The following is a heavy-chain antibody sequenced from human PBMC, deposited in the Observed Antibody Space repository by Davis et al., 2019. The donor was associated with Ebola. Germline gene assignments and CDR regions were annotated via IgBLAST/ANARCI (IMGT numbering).Heavy chain of an antibody. Sequence: SVKVSCKASGYTFSSYAISWVRQAPGQGLEWMGRIIPILGIANYAQKFQGRVTITADKSTSTAYMELSSLRSEDTAVYYCARFGDYYGMDVWGQGTTVTVSS. J-gene: IGHJ6*02. V-gene: IGHV1-69*04. D-gene: IGHD3-10*01. CDR3: ARFGDYYGMDV. CDR1: GYTFSSYA. CDR2: IIPILGIA.